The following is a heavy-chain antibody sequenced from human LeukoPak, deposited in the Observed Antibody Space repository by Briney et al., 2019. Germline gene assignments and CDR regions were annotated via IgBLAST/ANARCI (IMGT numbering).Heavy chain of an antibody. CDR1: GYTFTSYY. V-gene: IGHV1-46*01. J-gene: IGHJ4*02. CDR3: ARDWTMGYGDYYFDY. CDR2: INPSGGST. Sequence: APVKVSCKASGYTFTSYYMHWVRQAPGQGLEWMGIINPSGGSTSYAQKFQGRVTMTRDTSTSTVYMELSSLRSEDTAVYYCARDWTMGYGDYYFDYWGQGTLVTVSS. D-gene: IGHD4-17*01.